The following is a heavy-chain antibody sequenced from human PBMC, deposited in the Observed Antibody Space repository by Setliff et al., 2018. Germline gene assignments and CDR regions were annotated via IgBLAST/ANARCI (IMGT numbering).Heavy chain of an antibody. V-gene: IGHV1-2*06. J-gene: IGHJ3*02. CDR1: GYIFTGYY. CDR2: INPNSGGT. Sequence: ASVKVSCKASGYIFTGYYMHWVRQAPGQGLEWMGRINPNSGGTNYAQKFQGRVTMTRDTSVSTAYMELSSLRSEDTAVYYCATFASYIVLMVYARSGAFDIWGQGTMVT. D-gene: IGHD2-8*01. CDR3: ATFASYIVLMVYARSGAFDI.